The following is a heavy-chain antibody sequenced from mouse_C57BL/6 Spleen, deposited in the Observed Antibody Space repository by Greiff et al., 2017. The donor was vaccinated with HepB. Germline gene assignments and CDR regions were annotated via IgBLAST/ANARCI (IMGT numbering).Heavy chain of an antibody. CDR1: GYTFTSYW. J-gene: IGHJ3*01. V-gene: IGHV1-55*01. CDR3: ARLGDLYDGVFAY. Sequence: QVQLQQPGAELVKPGASVKMSCKASGYTFTSYWITWVKQWPGQGLEWIGDIYPGSGSTNYNEKFKSKATLTVDTSSSTAYMQLSSLTSEDSAVYYCARLGDLYDGVFAYWGQGTLVTVSA. D-gene: IGHD1-2*01. CDR2: IYPGSGST.